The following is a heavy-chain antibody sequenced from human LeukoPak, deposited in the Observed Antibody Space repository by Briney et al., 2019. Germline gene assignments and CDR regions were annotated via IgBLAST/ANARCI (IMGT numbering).Heavy chain of an antibody. D-gene: IGHD1-26*01. J-gene: IGHJ4*02. CDR2: IYTSGST. CDR3: ARGAGSQGGDY. CDR1: GGSISSGSYH. Sequence: KPSQTLSLTCTVSGGSISSGSYHWSWIRQPAGKGLEWIGRIYTSGSTNYNPSLKSRVTISVDTSKNQFSLKLSSVTAADTAVYYCARGAGSQGGDYWGQGTLVTVSS. V-gene: IGHV4-61*02.